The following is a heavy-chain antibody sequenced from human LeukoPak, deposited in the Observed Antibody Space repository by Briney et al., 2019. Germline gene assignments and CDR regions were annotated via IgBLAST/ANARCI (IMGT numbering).Heavy chain of an antibody. Sequence: GGSLRLSCAASGFTFSSYAMHWVRQAPGKGLEYVSAISSNGGSTYYANSVKGRFTISRDNSKNTLYLQMGSLRAEDMAVYYCARGSSSWDLYYYYYMDVWGKGTTVTISS. V-gene: IGHV3-64*01. J-gene: IGHJ6*03. D-gene: IGHD6-13*01. CDR2: ISSNGGST. CDR3: ARGSSSWDLYYYYYMDV. CDR1: GFTFSSYA.